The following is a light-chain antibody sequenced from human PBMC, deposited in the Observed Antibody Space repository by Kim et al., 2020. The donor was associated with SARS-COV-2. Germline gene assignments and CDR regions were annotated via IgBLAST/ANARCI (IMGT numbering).Light chain of an antibody. CDR3: QACDSLTLV. J-gene: IGLJ2*01. Sequence: SYELTQPPSVSVSPGQTASITCSGDQLGDKYACWYQQKPGQSPVLVIYQDSKRPSGIPERFSGSNSGNTATLTISGTPAMDEADYYCQACDSLTLV. V-gene: IGLV3-1*01. CDR2: QDS. CDR1: QLGDKY.